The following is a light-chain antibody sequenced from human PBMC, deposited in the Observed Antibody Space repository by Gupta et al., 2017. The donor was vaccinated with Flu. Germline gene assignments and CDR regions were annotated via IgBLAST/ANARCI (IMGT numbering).Light chain of an antibody. Sequence: EIVSTPPPGTLSLAPGERATLTCRASKSVSSSYLAWYQQKPGQAPRLLIYGASSRATGIPDRFSGSGSGTDFTLTISRLEPEDFAVYYCQQDGSSPLTFGRGTKVDIK. CDR1: KSVSSSY. CDR3: QQDGSSPLT. V-gene: IGKV3-20*01. CDR2: GAS. J-gene: IGKJ3*01.